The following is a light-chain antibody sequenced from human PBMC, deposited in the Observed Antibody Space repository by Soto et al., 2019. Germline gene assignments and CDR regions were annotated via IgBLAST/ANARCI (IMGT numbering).Light chain of an antibody. CDR3: QQYYKWPQWT. V-gene: IGKV3-15*01. Sequence: EIVLTQSPGTLSLSPGERVTLSCRARQSVSSSYLAWFQQRPGQSPRLLIYGPATRATGIPGRFRGSGSGTEFTLTITSLQSEDFAVYYCQQYYKWPQWTIGQGTKV. CDR2: GPA. CDR1: QSVSSSY. J-gene: IGKJ1*01.